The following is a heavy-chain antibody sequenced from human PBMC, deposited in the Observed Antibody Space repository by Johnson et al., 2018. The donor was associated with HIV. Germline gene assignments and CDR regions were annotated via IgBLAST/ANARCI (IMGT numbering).Heavy chain of an antibody. D-gene: IGHD2-15*01. Sequence: VQLVESGGDLVQSGGSLRVSCAASGFTFSRHWMHWVRQAPGKGLEWVSRICSDGSRTNYADSVKGRFPISRDNAKNTMFLQMNSLRAEDTAVYYCARETIDCSGGKCPQTDASDVWGQGTMVTVSS. CDR2: ICSDGSRT. CDR3: ARETIDCSGGKCPQTDASDV. CDR1: GFTFSRHW. V-gene: IGHV3-74*01. J-gene: IGHJ3*01.